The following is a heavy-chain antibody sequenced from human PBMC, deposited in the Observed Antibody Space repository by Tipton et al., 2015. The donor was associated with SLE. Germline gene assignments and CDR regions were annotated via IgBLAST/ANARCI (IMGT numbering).Heavy chain of an antibody. J-gene: IGHJ5*02. CDR3: ARHPDFWSGQRWFDP. CDR1: GGSISTNYYY. D-gene: IGHD3-3*01. Sequence: TLSLTCTVSGGSISTNYYYWGWIRQTPGKGLEWLGSIYYSGSNYYNPSLNSRVTLSIDTSKNQFSLKLTSLTAADTAVYHCARHPDFWSGQRWFDPWGQGTLVTVSS. CDR2: IYYSGSN. V-gene: IGHV4-39*07.